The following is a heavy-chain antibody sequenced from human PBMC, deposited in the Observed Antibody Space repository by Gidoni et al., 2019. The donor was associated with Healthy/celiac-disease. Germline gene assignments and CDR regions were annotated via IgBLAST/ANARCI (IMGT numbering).Heavy chain of an antibody. CDR1: GGSFSGYY. Sequence: QVQLQQWGAGLLKPSETLSLTCAVYGGSFSGYYWSWIRQPPGKGLEWIGEINHSGSTNYNPSLKSRVTISVDTSKNQFSLKLSSVTAADTAVYYCARWRWPTKKGAFDIWGQGTMVTVSS. V-gene: IGHV4-34*01. J-gene: IGHJ3*02. D-gene: IGHD2-15*01. CDR2: INHSGST. CDR3: ARWRWPTKKGAFDI.